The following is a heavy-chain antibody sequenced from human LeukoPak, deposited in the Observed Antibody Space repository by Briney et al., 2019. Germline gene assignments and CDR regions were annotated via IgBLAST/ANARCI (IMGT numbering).Heavy chain of an antibody. D-gene: IGHD3-16*01. CDR3: ARAPYGDNGYTAEVADY. J-gene: IGHJ4*02. Sequence: GGSLRLSCAASGFTFSDNYMSWIRQAPGKGLEWVSYISSSGNTTKNADSVKGRFTITRDNAKNSLYLQMNSLRAEDTAVYYCARAPYGDNGYTAEVADYWGQGTLVTVSS. CDR1: GFTFSDNY. CDR2: ISSSGNTT. V-gene: IGHV3-11*04.